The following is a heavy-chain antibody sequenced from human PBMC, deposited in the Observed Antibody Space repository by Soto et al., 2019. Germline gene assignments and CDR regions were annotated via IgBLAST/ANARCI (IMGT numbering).Heavy chain of an antibody. CDR2: FDPEDGET. J-gene: IGHJ4*02. Sequence: SVKVSCKVSGYTLTEISMHWLRQATGKGLEWMGGFDPEDGETIYAQKFQGRVTMTEDTSTDTAYMELSSLRSEDTAVYYCATGRGIAAAGTSDWGQGTLVTVSS. V-gene: IGHV1-24*01. CDR1: GYTLTEIS. D-gene: IGHD6-13*01. CDR3: ATGRGIAAAGTSD.